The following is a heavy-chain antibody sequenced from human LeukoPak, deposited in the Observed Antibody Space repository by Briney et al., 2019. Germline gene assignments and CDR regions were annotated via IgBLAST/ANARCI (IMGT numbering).Heavy chain of an antibody. Sequence: SETLSLTCAVSGGSISSSNWWRWVRPPPGKGLEWIGEIYHSGSTNYNPSLKSRVTISVDKSKNQFSLKLSSVTAADTAVYYCASYDSSGSDAFDIWGQGTMVTVSS. D-gene: IGHD3-22*01. CDR2: IYHSGST. V-gene: IGHV4-4*02. CDR1: GGSISSSNW. CDR3: ASYDSSGSDAFDI. J-gene: IGHJ3*02.